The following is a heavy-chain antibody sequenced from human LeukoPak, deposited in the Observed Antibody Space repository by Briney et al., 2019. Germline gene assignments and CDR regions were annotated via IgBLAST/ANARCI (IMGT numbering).Heavy chain of an antibody. CDR3: AKTQGIQLWLHLVY. CDR1: GFTFSIYG. Sequence: PGGSLRLSCAASGFTFSIYGMHWVRQAPGKGLEWVSAISGSGGSTYYADSVKGRFTISRDNSKNTLYLQMNSLRAEGTAVYYCAKTQGIQLWLHLVYWGQGTLVTVSS. D-gene: IGHD5-18*01. CDR2: ISGSGGST. J-gene: IGHJ4*02. V-gene: IGHV3-23*01.